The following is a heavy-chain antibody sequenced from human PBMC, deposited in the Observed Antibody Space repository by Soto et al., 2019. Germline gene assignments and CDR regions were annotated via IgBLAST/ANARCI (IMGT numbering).Heavy chain of an antibody. J-gene: IGHJ4*02. CDR2: IYYSGST. Sequence: SETLSLTCTVSGGSISSSSYYWGWIRQPPGKGLEWIGSIYYSGSTYYNPSLKSRVTISVDTSKNQFSLKLSSVTAADTAVYYCASDIVVVPAAKWTQDWGQGTLVTVSS. CDR1: GGSISSSSYY. V-gene: IGHV4-39*01. D-gene: IGHD2-2*01. CDR3: ASDIVVVPAAKWTQD.